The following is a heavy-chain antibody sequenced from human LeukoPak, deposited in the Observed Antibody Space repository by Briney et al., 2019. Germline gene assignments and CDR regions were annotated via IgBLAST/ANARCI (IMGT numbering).Heavy chain of an antibody. V-gene: IGHV3-48*03. CDR3: ARDREWLPFLFDY. CDR2: INRSGRTI. D-gene: IGHD5-12*01. Sequence: AGGSLRLSCVASGFTFSSYEMNWVRQAPGKGLEWGSYINRSGRTIYYADSVKGRFTISRDNAKNSLYLQLNSLRAEDTAVYYCARDREWLPFLFDYWGQGTLVTVSS. CDR1: GFTFSSYE. J-gene: IGHJ4*02.